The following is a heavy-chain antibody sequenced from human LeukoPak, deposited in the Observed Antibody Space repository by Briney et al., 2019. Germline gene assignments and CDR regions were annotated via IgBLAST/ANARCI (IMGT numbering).Heavy chain of an antibody. Sequence: GASVKVSCKASGGTFSSYAIRWVRQAPGQGLEWMGGIIPIFGTANYAQKFQGRVTITADESTSTAYMELSSLRSEDTAVYYCARGEYYYYDSSPLPDWGQGTLVTVSS. D-gene: IGHD3-22*01. CDR3: ARGEYYYYDSSPLPD. CDR2: IIPIFGTA. V-gene: IGHV1-69*13. J-gene: IGHJ4*02. CDR1: GGTFSSYA.